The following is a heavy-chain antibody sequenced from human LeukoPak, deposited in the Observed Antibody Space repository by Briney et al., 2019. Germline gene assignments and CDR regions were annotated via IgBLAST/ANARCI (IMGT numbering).Heavy chain of an antibody. CDR2: MNPNSGNT. J-gene: IGHJ6*02. CDR1: GYTFTSYD. CDR3: ARDTTVTKKYYYYYYGLDV. D-gene: IGHD4-17*01. V-gene: IGHV1-8*01. Sequence: GASVKVSCKASGYTFTSYDINWVRQATGQGLEGMGWMNPNSGNTGYAQKFQGRVTMTRNTSISTAYMELSSLRSEDTAVYYCARDTTVTKKYYYYYYGLDVWGQGTTVTVSS.